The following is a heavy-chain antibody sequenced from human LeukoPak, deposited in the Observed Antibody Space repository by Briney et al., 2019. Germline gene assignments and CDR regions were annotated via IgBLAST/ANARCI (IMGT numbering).Heavy chain of an antibody. CDR2: IYYSGST. D-gene: IGHD3-3*01. CDR1: GGSFSGYY. Sequence: PSETLSLTCAVYGGSFSGYYWSWIRQPPGKGLEWIGSIYYSGSTYYNPSLKSRVTISVDTSKNQFSLKLSSVTAADTAVYYCARVIRITIFGVVIPRFGWFDPWGQGTLVTVSS. J-gene: IGHJ5*02. V-gene: IGHV4-34*01. CDR3: ARVIRITIFGVVIPRFGWFDP.